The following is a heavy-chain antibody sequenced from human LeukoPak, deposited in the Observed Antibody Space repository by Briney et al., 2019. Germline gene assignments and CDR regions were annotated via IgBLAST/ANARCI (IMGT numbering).Heavy chain of an antibody. CDR3: ARGRKMAHPDY. J-gene: IGHJ4*02. D-gene: IGHD5-24*01. Sequence: KPSETLSLTCAVYGGSFSGYYWSWIRQPPGKGLEWIGEINHSGSTNYNPSLKSRVTISVDTSKNQFSLKLSSVTAADTAVYYCARGRKMAHPDYWGQGTLVTVSS. CDR1: GGSFSGYY. CDR2: INHSGST. V-gene: IGHV4-34*01.